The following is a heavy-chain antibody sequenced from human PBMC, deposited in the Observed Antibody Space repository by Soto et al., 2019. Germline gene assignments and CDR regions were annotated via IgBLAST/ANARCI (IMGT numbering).Heavy chain of an antibody. J-gene: IGHJ5*01. CDR2: INPGTGNT. CDR1: GYTFTNYA. CDR3: ARAFGTTSGVHYAIWS. V-gene: IGHV1-3*01. Sequence: ASVKVSCKASGYTFTNYAIHWVRQAPAQRPEWMGWINPGTGNTKYAQSFQGRVTFIRDASATTVHMEMTSLTSADTALYYCARAFGTTSGVHYAIWSSGQGSLV. D-gene: IGHD3-16*01.